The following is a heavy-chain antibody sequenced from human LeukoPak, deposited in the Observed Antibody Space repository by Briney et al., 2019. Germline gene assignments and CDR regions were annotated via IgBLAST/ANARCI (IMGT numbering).Heavy chain of an antibody. CDR2: ISSSSSYI. J-gene: IGHJ4*02. D-gene: IGHD3-22*01. V-gene: IGHV3-21*04. Sequence: PGGSLRLSCAASGFTFSSYSMNWVRQAPGKGLEWVSSISSSSSYIYYADSVMGRFTISRDNSKNTLYLQMNSLRAEDTAVYYCAKRSSGYSFDYWGQGTLVTVSS. CDR1: GFTFSSYS. CDR3: AKRSSGYSFDY.